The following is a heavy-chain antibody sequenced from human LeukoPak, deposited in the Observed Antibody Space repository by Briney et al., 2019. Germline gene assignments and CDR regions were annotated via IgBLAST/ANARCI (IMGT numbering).Heavy chain of an antibody. CDR3: VRARDPLHIDL. D-gene: IGHD6-6*01. Sequence: PGGSLRLSCAASGFTFSSYAMTWVRQAPGKGLEWVSSFTSMSRTIYYADSVKGRLTISRDNAKRSLYLLLTSLRVEDTAVYYCVRARDPLHIDLWGQGTLVIVSP. CDR2: FTSMSRTI. CDR1: GFTFSSYA. J-gene: IGHJ5*02. V-gene: IGHV3-48*04.